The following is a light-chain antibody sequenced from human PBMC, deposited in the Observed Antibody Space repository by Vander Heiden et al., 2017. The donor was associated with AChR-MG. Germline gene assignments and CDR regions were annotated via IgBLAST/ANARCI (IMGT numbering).Light chain of an antibody. V-gene: IGLV1-44*01. CDR1: SSNIGSNT. J-gene: IGLJ3*02. CDR2: SNN. Sequence: QSVLTQPPSASGTPGQRVTISCSGSSSNIGSNTVNLYQQLPGTAPKLLIYSNNQRPSVVPDRFSGSKSGTSASLAISGLQSEDEADYYCAAWDDSLNGRVFGGGTKLTVL. CDR3: AAWDDSLNGRV.